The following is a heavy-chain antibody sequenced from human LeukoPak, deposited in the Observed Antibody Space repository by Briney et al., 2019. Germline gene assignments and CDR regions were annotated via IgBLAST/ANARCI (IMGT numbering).Heavy chain of an antibody. J-gene: IGHJ5*02. D-gene: IGHD1-26*01. V-gene: IGHV3-30-3*01. CDR1: GFTFSSYA. CDR2: ISYDGSNK. Sequence: GGSLRLSCAASGFTFSSYAMHWVRQAPGKGLERVAVISYDGSNKYYADPVKGRFTISRDNSKNTLYLQMNSLRAEDTAVYYCAREQRELQISWFDPWGQGTLVTVSS. CDR3: AREQRELQISWFDP.